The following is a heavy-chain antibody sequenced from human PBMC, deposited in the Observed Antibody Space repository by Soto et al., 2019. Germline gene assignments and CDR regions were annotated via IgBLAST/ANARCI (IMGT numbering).Heavy chain of an antibody. CDR2: ISSSSSYI. J-gene: IGHJ3*02. Sequence: PWGSLSLSSAASGFNFSSYSMNWVRQAQGKGLEWVSSISSSSSYIYYADSVKGRFTISRDNAKNSLYLQMNSLRSEDTAVYYCARDYVHAFDIWGQGTMVTVSS. V-gene: IGHV3-21*01. D-gene: IGHD3-16*01. CDR1: GFNFSSYS. CDR3: ARDYVHAFDI.